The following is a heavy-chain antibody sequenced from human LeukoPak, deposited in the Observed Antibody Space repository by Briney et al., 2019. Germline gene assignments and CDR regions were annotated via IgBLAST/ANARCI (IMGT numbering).Heavy chain of an antibody. D-gene: IGHD3-16*01. Sequence: PSEALSLTCTVSGASANSFYWNWIRQPPGKGLEWIGYIYYSGSPNYNPSLKSRVTMSIDTSKNQFSLKLNSVTAADTAVYFCARGRDLGQDYWGQGTLVTVSS. V-gene: IGHV4-59*02. CDR2: IYYSGSP. J-gene: IGHJ4*02. CDR1: GASANSFY. CDR3: ARGRDLGQDY.